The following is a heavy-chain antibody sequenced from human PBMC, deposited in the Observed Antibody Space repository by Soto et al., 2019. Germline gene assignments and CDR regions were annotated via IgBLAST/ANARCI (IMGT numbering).Heavy chain of an antibody. V-gene: IGHV3-23*01. D-gene: IGHD3-3*01. CDR2: ISGSGGST. J-gene: IGHJ4*02. CDR1: GFTFSSYA. CDR3: AKDFARFGYDFWSGYCFDY. Sequence: EVQLLESGGGLVQPGGSLRLSCAASGFTFSSYAMSWVRQAPGKGLEWVSAISGSGGSTYYADSVKGRFTISRDNSKNTLYLQMNSLRAEDTAVYYCAKDFARFGYDFWSGYCFDYWGQGTLVTVSS.